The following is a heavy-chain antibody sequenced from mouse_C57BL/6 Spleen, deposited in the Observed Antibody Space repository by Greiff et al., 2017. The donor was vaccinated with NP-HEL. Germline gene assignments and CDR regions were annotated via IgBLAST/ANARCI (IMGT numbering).Heavy chain of an antibody. CDR2: IRSKSNNYAT. J-gene: IGHJ3*01. CDR3: VRQEGGTEFAY. CDR1: GFSFNTYA. Sequence: EVQVVESGGGLVQPKGSLKLSCAASGFSFNTYAMNWVRQAPGTGLEWVARIRSKSNNYATYYADSVKDRFTISRDDSESMLYLQMNNLKTEDTAMYYCVRQEGGTEFAYWGQGTLVTVSA. D-gene: IGHD3-3*01. V-gene: IGHV10-1*01.